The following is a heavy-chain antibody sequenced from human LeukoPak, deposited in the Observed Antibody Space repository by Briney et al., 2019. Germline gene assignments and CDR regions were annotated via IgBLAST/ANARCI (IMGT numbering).Heavy chain of an antibody. CDR1: GFTFSAFG. CDR2: IPYDGSDK. D-gene: IGHD6-19*01. J-gene: IGHJ4*02. CDR3: AKGYRSGWYAHTPNF. Sequence: PGGSLRLSCAASGFTFSAFGMHWVRQAPGKGLEWVTFIPYDGSDKYYADSVKGRFTISRDNSKNTLYVQMNSLRAEDTAVYYCAKGYRSGWYAHTPNFWGQGTLVTVSS. V-gene: IGHV3-30*02.